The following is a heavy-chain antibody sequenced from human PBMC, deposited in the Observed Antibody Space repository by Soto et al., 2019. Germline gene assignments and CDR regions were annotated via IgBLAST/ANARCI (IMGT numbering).Heavy chain of an antibody. Sequence: ASVKVSCKASGYTFTSYGISWVRQAPGQGLEWMGWISAYNGNTNYAQKLQGRVTMTTDTSTSTAYMELRSLRSDDTAVYYCARDRYYDFWRGYSRWFDPWGQGTLVTFSS. D-gene: IGHD3-3*01. CDR1: GYTFTSYG. CDR3: ARDRYYDFWRGYSRWFDP. V-gene: IGHV1-18*01. J-gene: IGHJ5*02. CDR2: ISAYNGNT.